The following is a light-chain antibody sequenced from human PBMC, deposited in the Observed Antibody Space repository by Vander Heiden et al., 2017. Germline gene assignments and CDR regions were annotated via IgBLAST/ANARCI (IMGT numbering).Light chain of an antibody. CDR1: QSVSSRY. CDR2: NAA. Sequence: EIVLTQSPGTLSLSPGERATLSCGASQSVSSRYLAWYQQKPGQAPRLLIYNAASRATGTPDRFSGSGSGTDVTLTISRLEPEDFAVDYCQQYGSSPEFTFGPGTKVDIK. CDR3: QQYGSSPEFT. J-gene: IGKJ3*01. V-gene: IGKV3-20*01.